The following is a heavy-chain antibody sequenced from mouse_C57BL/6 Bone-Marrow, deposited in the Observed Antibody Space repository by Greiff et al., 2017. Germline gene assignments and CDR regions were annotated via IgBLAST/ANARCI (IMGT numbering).Heavy chain of an antibody. J-gene: IGHJ1*03. CDR3: TTGYYDV. CDR2: IDPENGDT. Sequence: EVKLEESGAELVRPGASVKLSCTASGFNIKDAYMHWVKQRPEQGLEWIGWIDPENGDTEYASKFQGKATITADTSSNTAYLQLRSLTSEDTAVYYCTTGYYDVWGTGTTVTVSS. CDR1: GFNIKDAY. V-gene: IGHV14-4*01.